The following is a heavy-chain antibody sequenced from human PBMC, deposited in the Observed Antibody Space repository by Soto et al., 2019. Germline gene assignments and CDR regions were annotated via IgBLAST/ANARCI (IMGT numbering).Heavy chain of an antibody. J-gene: IGHJ4*02. D-gene: IGHD3-10*01. CDR2: FYDGNT. Sequence: LSLTCIVSGGSITRRSSYWAWIRQPPGKGLEWVGTFYDGNTYHNPSLRSRITIAVDTSKNQFSLKLNSVAAADTAFYYCATTRGLAVGGSFDYWGQGMLVTVSS. CDR3: ATTRGLAVGGSFDY. CDR1: GGSITRRSSY. V-gene: IGHV4-39*01.